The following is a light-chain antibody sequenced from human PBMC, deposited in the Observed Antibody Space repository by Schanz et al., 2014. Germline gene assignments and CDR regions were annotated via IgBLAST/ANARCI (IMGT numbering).Light chain of an antibody. CDR1: QSVNSN. Sequence: IVMTQSPATLSVSPGERASLSCRASQSVNSNLAWYQQKPGQAPRLLIYGASSRATGIPDRFSGSGSGTDFTLTISRLEPEDFAVYYCQQRSNWHLTFGGGTKVEIK. V-gene: IGKV3D-20*02. CDR2: GAS. J-gene: IGKJ4*01. CDR3: QQRSNWHLT.